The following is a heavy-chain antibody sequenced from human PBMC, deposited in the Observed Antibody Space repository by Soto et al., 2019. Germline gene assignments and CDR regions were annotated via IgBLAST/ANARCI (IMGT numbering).Heavy chain of an antibody. J-gene: IGHJ6*02. CDR2: FFIGGNT. Sequence: SETLSLTCTVSGGSISSSTYYWGWMRQPPGKGLEWIASFFIGGNTYYNPSLKSRVTISVDTSKNQFSLTLSSVTAADTAVYYCARGIYYGSGSYWTYYYYYGMDVWGQGTTVTVSS. V-gene: IGHV4-39*07. CDR1: GGSISSSTYY. CDR3: ARGIYYGSGSYWTYYYYYGMDV. D-gene: IGHD3-10*01.